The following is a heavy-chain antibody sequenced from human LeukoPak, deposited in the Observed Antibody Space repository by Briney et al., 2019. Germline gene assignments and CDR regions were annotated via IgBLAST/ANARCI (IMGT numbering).Heavy chain of an antibody. CDR2: MSAYNGNT. CDR1: DYTVTSYG. D-gene: IGHD2-15*01. J-gene: IGHJ4*02. Sequence: SGNASYNASDYTVTSYGISWGPQAPGQGLEGMGGMSAYNGNTNYAQKLQGRVTMTTDTSTSTAYMELRSLRSDDAAVYYCARSLGDVVVVAALAPYYFDYWGQGTLVTVSS. V-gene: IGHV1-18*01. CDR3: ARSLGDVVVVAALAPYYFDY.